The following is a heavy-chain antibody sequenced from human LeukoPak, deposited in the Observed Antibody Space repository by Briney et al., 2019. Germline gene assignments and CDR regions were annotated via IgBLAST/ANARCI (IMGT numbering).Heavy chain of an antibody. V-gene: IGHV4-61*08. D-gene: IGHD1-26*01. CDR1: GVSVGIAGYY. Sequence: SETLSLTCSVSGVSVGIAGYYWTWIRQPPGKGLEWIGYMYYSGNSNYNPFLKSRVTMSLDPSKNRFSLKLSSVTAADTAVYYCARSQSQSGSYRYYFSYWGQGTLVTVSS. J-gene: IGHJ4*02. CDR3: ARSQSQSGSYRYYFSY. CDR2: MYYSGNS.